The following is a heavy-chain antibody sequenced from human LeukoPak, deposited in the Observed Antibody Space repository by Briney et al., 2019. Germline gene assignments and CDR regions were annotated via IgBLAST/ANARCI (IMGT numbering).Heavy chain of an antibody. CDR1: GNSFGNYY. J-gene: IGHJ5*02. D-gene: IGHD4-17*01. CDR3: TRDTGTTGEVKFDP. V-gene: IGHV4-4*07. Sequence: SETLSLTCTVSGNSFGNYYWSWIRQPAGKGLEWIGRIYTSGSTTYNPSLKSRVTMSVDTSKNQFSLKLSSVTAADTAVYYCTRDTGTTGEVKFDPWGQGTLVTVSS. CDR2: IYTSGST.